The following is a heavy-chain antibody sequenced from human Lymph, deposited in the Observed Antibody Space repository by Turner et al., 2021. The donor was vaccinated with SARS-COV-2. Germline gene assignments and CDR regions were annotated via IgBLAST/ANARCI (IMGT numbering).Heavy chain of an antibody. CDR3: ANLYPTVSWEFPYGMDV. CDR1: GFTFNNYA. Sequence: EVQLLESGGGVVQPGGSLRLTCAASGFTFNNYAMSWVRQAPGKGLEWVSTISGSGGSTYYADSVKGRFIISRDNSKNTLYLQMNSLRAEDTAVYYCANLYPTVSWEFPYGMDVWGQGTTVTVSS. V-gene: IGHV3-23*01. CDR2: ISGSGGST. D-gene: IGHD3-16*01. J-gene: IGHJ6*02.